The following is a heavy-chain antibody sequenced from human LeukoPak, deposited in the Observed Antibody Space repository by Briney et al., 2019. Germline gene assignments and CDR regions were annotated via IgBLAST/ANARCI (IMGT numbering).Heavy chain of an antibody. D-gene: IGHD1-26*01. CDR3: ARTQSQSGSYRYYFGY. CDR1: GASVGSAGYH. V-gene: IGHV4-61*08. J-gene: IGHJ4*02. CDR2: IYYISNT. Sequence: PSETLSLTCTVSGASVGSAGYHWSWIRQPPGGGLEGIGYIYYISNTNYNPSLKSRVTMSVDPSKHQFSLKLNSVTAADTAVYCCARTQSQSGSYRYYFGYWGQGTLVTVSS.